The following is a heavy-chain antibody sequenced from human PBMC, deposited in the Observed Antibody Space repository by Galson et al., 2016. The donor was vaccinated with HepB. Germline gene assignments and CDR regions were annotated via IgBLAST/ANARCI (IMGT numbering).Heavy chain of an antibody. CDR3: ARYLPRPASHSDF. CDR2: VFHAGDT. J-gene: IGHJ4*02. Sequence: ETLSLTCKVSGDSVSSEKWWSWVRLPPGRGLEWIGEVFHAGDTNYNPFLGSRVTIALDRSNNQFSLRLTSVTAADTALYLCARYLPRPASHSDFWGRGRLVTVSS. V-gene: IGHV4-4*01. CDR1: GDSVSSEKW. D-gene: IGHD6-25*01.